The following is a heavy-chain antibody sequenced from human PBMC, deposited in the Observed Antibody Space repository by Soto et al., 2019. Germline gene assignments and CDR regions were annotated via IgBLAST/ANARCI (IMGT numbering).Heavy chain of an antibody. Sequence: QVQLQESGPGLVKPSETLSLTCTVSGGSMSSYYWSWIRQPPGKGLEWIGYISYSGRTKYNSSLKSRGTISVDTSKNQFSVKLTSVTAADTAVYYYGRSYCRDGLRCNWFDPWGQGTLVTVPS. CDR3: GRSYCRDGLRCNWFDP. D-gene: IGHD2-15*01. J-gene: IGHJ5*02. CDR2: ISYSGRT. CDR1: GGSMSSYY. V-gene: IGHV4-59*01.